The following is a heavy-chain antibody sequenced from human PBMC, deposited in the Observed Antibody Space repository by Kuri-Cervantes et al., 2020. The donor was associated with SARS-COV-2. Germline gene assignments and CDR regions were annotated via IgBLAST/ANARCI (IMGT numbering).Heavy chain of an antibody. CDR2: IHHSGYT. Sequence: SETLSLTCTVSGDSVSNDNHYWTWIRQPPGKGLEWIAYIHHSGYTNYNPSLKSRVTISTDTSKNQFSLKLSSVTAADTAVYYCARVRGSIASVGEVWFDPWGQGTLVTVSS. J-gene: IGHJ5*02. V-gene: IGHV4-61*01. CDR1: GDSVSNDNHY. CDR3: ARVRGSIASVGEVWFDP. D-gene: IGHD3-10*01.